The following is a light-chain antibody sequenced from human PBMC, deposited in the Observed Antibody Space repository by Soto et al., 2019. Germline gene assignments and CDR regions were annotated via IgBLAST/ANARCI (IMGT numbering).Light chain of an antibody. CDR1: QSVNSN. V-gene: IGKV3-15*01. J-gene: IGKJ4*01. Sequence: EIAMTQSPATLSVSPGERATLSCRASQSVNSNLAWYQHKPGQAPRLLIYGAFTRATGIPARFSGSGSGTEFTLTISSLQSEDFAVYYCQQFNKWPLTFGGGTKVEIK. CDR2: GAF. CDR3: QQFNKWPLT.